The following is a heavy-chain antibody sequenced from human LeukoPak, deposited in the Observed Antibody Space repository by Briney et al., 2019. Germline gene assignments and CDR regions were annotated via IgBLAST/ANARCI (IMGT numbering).Heavy chain of an antibody. V-gene: IGHV3-23*01. CDR3: AEHGLGRGYSYGSYAFDI. D-gene: IGHD5-18*01. J-gene: IGHJ3*02. CDR2: ISGSGGST. Sequence: GGSLRLSCAASGFTFSSYAMSWVRQAPGKVLEWVSAISGSGGSTYYADSVKGRFTISRDNSKNTLYLQMNSLRAEDTAVYYCAEHGLGRGYSYGSYAFDIWGQGTMVTVSS. CDR1: GFTFSSYA.